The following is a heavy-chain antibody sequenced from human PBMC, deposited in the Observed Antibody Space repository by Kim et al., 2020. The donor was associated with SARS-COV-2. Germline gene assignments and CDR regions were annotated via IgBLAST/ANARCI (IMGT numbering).Heavy chain of an antibody. Sequence: YGDSVKGRFTISRDNAKNSLYLQMNSLRAEDTAVYYCARLVISYSYGLGYWGQGTLVTVSP. V-gene: IGHV3-11*06. J-gene: IGHJ4*02. CDR3: ARLVISYSYGLGY. D-gene: IGHD5-18*01.